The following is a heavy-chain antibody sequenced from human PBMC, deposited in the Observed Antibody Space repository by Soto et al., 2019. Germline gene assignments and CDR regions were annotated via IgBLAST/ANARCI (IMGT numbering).Heavy chain of an antibody. Sequence: GGSLRLSCAASGFTFSSYAMSWVRQAPGKGLEWVSAISGSGGSTYYADSVKGRFTISRDNSKNTLYLQMNSLRAEDTAVYYCAKDPYYDFWSGSRYYMDVWGKGTTVTVSS. V-gene: IGHV3-23*01. D-gene: IGHD3-3*01. CDR2: ISGSGGST. CDR1: GFTFSSYA. CDR3: AKDPYYDFWSGSRYYMDV. J-gene: IGHJ6*03.